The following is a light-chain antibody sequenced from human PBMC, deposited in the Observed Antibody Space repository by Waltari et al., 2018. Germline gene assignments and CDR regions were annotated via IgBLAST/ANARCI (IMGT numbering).Light chain of an antibody. CDR3: QQRSNWPRT. Sequence: EFVLTNPPAPFSFPPGEEATPPSRASQRVSSYLAWYQQKPGQAPRLLIYDASNRATGIPARFSGSGSGTDFTLTISSLEPEDFAVYYCQQRSNWPRTFGQGTKVEIK. J-gene: IGKJ1*01. CDR1: QRVSSY. CDR2: DAS. V-gene: IGKV3-11*01.